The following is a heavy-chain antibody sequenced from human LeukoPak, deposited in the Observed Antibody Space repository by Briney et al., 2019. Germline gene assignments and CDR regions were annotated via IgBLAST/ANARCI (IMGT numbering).Heavy chain of an antibody. D-gene: IGHD2/OR15-2a*01. J-gene: IGHJ4*02. CDR3: VSFYETF. V-gene: IGHV3-74*01. CDR2: INSDGSWT. Sequence: GGSLRLSCAASGNYWMHWVRQAPGKGLVWVSHINSDGSWTSYADSVKGRFTISKDNAKNTVYLQMNSLRAEDTAVYYCVSFYETFWGRGTLVTVSS. CDR1: GNYW.